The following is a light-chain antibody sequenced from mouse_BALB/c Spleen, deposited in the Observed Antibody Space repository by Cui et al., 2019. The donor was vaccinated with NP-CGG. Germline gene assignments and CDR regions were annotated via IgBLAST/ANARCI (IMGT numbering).Light chain of an antibody. CDR2: GTN. V-gene: IGLV1*01. J-gene: IGLJ1*01. CDR1: TGAVTTSNF. CDR3: ALWYSNHWV. Sequence: QAVVTQESALTTSPGETVMLTCRSRTGAVTTSNFANWVQEKPDHLFTGLIGGTNNRAPGVPARFSGSLIGDKAALTITGAQTEDEAIYFCALWYSNHWVFGGGTKLTVL.